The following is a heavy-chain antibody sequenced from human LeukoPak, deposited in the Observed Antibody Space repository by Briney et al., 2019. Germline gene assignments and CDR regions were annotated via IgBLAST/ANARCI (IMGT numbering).Heavy chain of an antibody. CDR2: ISYDGSNK. V-gene: IGHV3-30-3*01. CDR3: TTDHRQGLLWFGETLASFDY. J-gene: IGHJ4*02. CDR1: GFTFSSYA. D-gene: IGHD3-10*01. Sequence: GRSLRLSCAASGFTFSSYAMHWVRQAPGKGLEWVAVISYDGSNKYYADSVKGRFTISRDNSKNTLYLQMNSLRAEDTAVYYCTTDHRQGLLWFGETLASFDYWGQGTLVTVSS.